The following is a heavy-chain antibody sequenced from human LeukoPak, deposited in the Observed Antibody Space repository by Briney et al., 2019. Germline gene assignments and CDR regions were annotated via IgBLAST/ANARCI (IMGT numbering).Heavy chain of an antibody. CDR1: GGSFSGYY. D-gene: IGHD3-3*01. CDR2: INHSGST. Sequence: PSETLSLTCAVYGGSFSGYYWSWIRQPPGKGLEWIGDINHSGSTNYNPSLKSRVTISVDTSKNQFSLKLSSVTAADTAVYYCARVDGDYYDFWSGYYDAFDIWGQGTMVTLSS. J-gene: IGHJ3*02. CDR3: ARVDGDYYDFWSGYYDAFDI. V-gene: IGHV4-34*01.